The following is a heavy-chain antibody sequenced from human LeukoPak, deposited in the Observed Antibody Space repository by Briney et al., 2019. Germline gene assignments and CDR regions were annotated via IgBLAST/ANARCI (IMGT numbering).Heavy chain of an antibody. J-gene: IGHJ4*02. V-gene: IGHV3-23*01. CDR2: ISGRGDST. CDR3: VKGPRPDITVAHTVEN. Sequence: GGSLILSCAASGFIFSNYAMSWVRQVPGRGLEWVSTISGRGDSTYVADSVKGRFTISRDNSKNPLYLQMNTVRAEDTAVYYCVKGPRPDITVAHTVENWGQGTLVTVSS. CDR1: GFIFSNYA. D-gene: IGHD6-19*01.